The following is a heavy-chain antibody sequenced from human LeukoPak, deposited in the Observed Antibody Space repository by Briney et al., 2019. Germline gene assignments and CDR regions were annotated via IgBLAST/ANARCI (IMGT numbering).Heavy chain of an antibody. J-gene: IGHJ4*02. CDR3: AREPHRGVVTSFGY. Sequence: GGSLRLSCAASGFTFTAHSMSWVRQAPGKGLEWVASIGGSDAITFHADSVRGRFSVSGDISKNRLYLQMNRVRSGDTAVYYCAREPHRGVVTSFGYWGQGTVVTVSP. CDR1: GFTFTAHS. V-gene: IGHV3-23*01. CDR2: IGGSDAIT. D-gene: IGHD3-3*01.